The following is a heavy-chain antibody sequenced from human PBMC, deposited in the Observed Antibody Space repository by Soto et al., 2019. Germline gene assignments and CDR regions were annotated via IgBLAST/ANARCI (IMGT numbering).Heavy chain of an antibody. V-gene: IGHV3-23*01. CDR1: GITFSNYA. Sequence: EVQLLESGGGFVQPGGSLRLSCAASGITFSNYAMSWVRQAPGKGLEWVSGISGSGDSTYYAESVKGRFTISRDNCKNTVYLQMNSLGAEDTAVYYCASRNYSDTSGYYYWYYFDFWGQGALVTVSS. J-gene: IGHJ4*02. CDR2: ISGSGDST. CDR3: ASRNYSDTSGYYYWYYFDF. D-gene: IGHD3-22*01.